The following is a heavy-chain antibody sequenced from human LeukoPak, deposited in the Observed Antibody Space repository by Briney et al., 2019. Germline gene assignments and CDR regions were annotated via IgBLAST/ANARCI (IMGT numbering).Heavy chain of an antibody. CDR3: AKDITLSTEGSDFFVVVPAAPFDY. CDR1: GFTFSSYG. Sequence: GGSLRLSCAASGFTFSSYGMHWVRQAPGKGLEWVAVISYDGSNKYYADSVKGRFTISRDNSKNTLYLQMNSLRAEDTAVYYCAKDITLSTEGSDFFVVVPAAPFDYWGQGTLVTVSS. D-gene: IGHD2-2*01. CDR2: ISYDGSNK. J-gene: IGHJ4*02. V-gene: IGHV3-30*18.